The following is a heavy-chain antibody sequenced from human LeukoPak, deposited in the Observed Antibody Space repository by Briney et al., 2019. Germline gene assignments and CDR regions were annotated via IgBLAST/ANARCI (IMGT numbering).Heavy chain of an antibody. CDR3: ARQQLSQLYYFDY. CDR1: GGSTSSSY. Sequence: PSETLSLTCTVSGGSTSSSYWSWIRQPPGKGLEWIGYIYYSGSTNYNPSLKSRVTISVDTSKNQFSLKLSSVTAADTAVYYCARQQLSQLYYFDYWGQGTLVTVSS. D-gene: IGHD6-13*01. J-gene: IGHJ4*02. CDR2: IYYSGST. V-gene: IGHV4-59*01.